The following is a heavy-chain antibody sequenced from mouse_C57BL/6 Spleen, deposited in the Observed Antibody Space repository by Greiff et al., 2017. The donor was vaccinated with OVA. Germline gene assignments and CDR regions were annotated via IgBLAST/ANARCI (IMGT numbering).Heavy chain of an antibody. D-gene: IGHD1-1*01. CDR2: IYPRDGST. J-gene: IGHJ4*01. Sequence: VQVVESGPELVKPGASVKLSCKASGYTFTSYDINWVKQRPGQGLEWIGWIYPRDGSTKYNEKFKGKATLTVDTSSSTAYMELHSLTSEDSAVYFCAREYGSSLYAMDYWGQGTSVTVSS. CDR3: AREYGSSLYAMDY. V-gene: IGHV1-85*01. CDR1: GYTFTSYD.